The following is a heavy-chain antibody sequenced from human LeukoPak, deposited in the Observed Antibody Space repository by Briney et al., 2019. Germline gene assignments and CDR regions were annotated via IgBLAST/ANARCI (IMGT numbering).Heavy chain of an antibody. CDR2: ITYSWTT. J-gene: IGHJ2*01. CDR3: ARHARYFDL. Sequence: PSETLSLTCTVSGGSISSYYWTWIRQPPGKGLEWIGYITYSWTTHYNPSLMSRVTISLDVSKNQFSLNLRSVTASDTAVYYCARHARYFDLWGRGALVTVSS. CDR1: GGSISSYY. V-gene: IGHV4-59*08.